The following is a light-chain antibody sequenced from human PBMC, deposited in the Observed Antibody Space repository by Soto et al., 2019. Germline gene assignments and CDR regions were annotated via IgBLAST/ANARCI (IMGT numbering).Light chain of an antibody. Sequence: DIQMTQSPSSVSASVGDRVTITCRASQGIYTWLAWYQQKPGKAPKLLIYAASTLQSGVPSRFSGSGSGTDFTLTISCLQSEDFATYYCQQYYSYPLAFGQGTRLEI. CDR2: AAS. CDR1: QGIYTW. J-gene: IGKJ5*01. CDR3: QQYYSYPLA. V-gene: IGKV1-12*01.